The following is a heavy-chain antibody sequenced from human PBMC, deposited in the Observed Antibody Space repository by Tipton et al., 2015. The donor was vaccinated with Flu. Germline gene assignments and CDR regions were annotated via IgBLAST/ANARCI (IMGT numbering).Heavy chain of an antibody. D-gene: IGHD3-22*01. V-gene: IGHV4-59*10. J-gene: IGHJ4*02. CDR3: ACAGHGYYDSSGSDY. CDR2: VYASGST. Sequence: TLSLTCAVYGGSTSSFYWSWIRQPAGKGLEWIGRVYASGSTKYNPSLKSRVTMSVDTSKNEFSLKLSSVTAADTAVYYCACAGHGYYDSSGSDYWGQGTLVTVSS. CDR1: GGSTSSFY.